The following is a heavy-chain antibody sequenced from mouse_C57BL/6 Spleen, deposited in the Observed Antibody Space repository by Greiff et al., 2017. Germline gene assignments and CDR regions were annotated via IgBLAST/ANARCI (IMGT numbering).Heavy chain of an antibody. CDR1: GYTFTSYW. CDR3: ARHPLYYYGSTFDY. V-gene: IGHV1-53*01. J-gene: IGHJ2*01. CDR2: INPSNGGT. D-gene: IGHD1-1*01. Sequence: QVQLKQPGTELVKPGASVKLSCKASGYTFTSYWMHWVKQRPGQGLEWIGNINPSNGGTNYNEKFKSKATLTVDKSSSTAYMQLSSLTSEDSAVYYCARHPLYYYGSTFDYWGQGTTLTVSS.